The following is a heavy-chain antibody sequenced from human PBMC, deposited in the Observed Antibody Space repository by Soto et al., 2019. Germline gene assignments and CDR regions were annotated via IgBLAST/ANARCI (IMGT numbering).Heavy chain of an antibody. CDR1: GFTFSSYA. V-gene: IGHV3-23*01. J-gene: IGHJ6*02. D-gene: IGHD3-3*01. CDR2: ISGSGGST. CDR3: ANEKTGAGDFWSGYLQTNNYYGMDV. Sequence: GGSLRLSCAASGFTFSSYAMSWVRQAPGKGLEWVSAISGSGGSTYYADSVKGRFTISRDNSKNTLYLQMNSLRAEVTAVYYCANEKTGAGDFWSGYLQTNNYYGMDVWGQGTTVTVSS.